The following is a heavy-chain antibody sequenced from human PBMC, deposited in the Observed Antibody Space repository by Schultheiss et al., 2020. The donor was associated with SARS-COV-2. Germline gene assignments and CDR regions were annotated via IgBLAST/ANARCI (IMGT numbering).Heavy chain of an antibody. CDR3: AKEGEQLDGMDV. Sequence: GGSLRLSCAASGFTFSSYGMHWVRQAPGKGLEWVAVVSYDGSNKYYADSVKGRFTISRDNSKNTLYLQMNSLRAEDTAVYYCAKEGEQLDGMDVWGQGTTVTVA. CDR2: VSYDGSNK. D-gene: IGHD6-6*01. V-gene: IGHV3-30*18. J-gene: IGHJ6*02. CDR1: GFTFSSYG.